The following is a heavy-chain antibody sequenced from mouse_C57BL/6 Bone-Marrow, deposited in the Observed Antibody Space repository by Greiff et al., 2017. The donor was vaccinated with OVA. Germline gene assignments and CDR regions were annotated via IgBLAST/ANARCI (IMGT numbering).Heavy chain of an antibody. Sequence: QVQLQQSGAELVKPGASVKISCKASGYAFSSYWMNWVKQRPGKGLEWIGQIYPGDGDTNYNGKFKGKATLTADKSSSTAYMQLSSLTSEDSAVDFCARNGSSPRYWYFDVWGTGTTVTVSS. CDR2: IYPGDGDT. D-gene: IGHD1-1*01. V-gene: IGHV1-80*01. J-gene: IGHJ1*03. CDR3: ARNGSSPRYWYFDV. CDR1: GYAFSSYW.